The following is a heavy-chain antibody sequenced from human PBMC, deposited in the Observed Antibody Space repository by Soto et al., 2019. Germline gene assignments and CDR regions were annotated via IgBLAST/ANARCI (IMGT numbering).Heavy chain of an antibody. CDR3: ARTIAAAGIRLGGMDV. CDR2: IIPIFGTA. D-gene: IGHD6-13*01. J-gene: IGHJ6*02. CDR1: GGTFSSYA. V-gene: IGHV1-69*06. Sequence: QVQLVQSGAEVKKPGSSVKVSCKASGGTFSSYAISWVRQAPGQGLEWMGGIIPIFGTANYAQKFQGRVTITADKSTSPAYMELSSLRSEDTAVYYCARTIAAAGIRLGGMDVWGQGTTVTVSS.